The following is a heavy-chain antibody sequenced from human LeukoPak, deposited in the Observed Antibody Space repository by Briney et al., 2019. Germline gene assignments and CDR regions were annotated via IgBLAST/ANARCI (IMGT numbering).Heavy chain of an antibody. V-gene: IGHV3-33*06. CDR2: IWYDGSNQ. Sequence: PGGSLRLSCITSGFTFSNYGFHWVRQAPGKGLEWTAAIWYDGSNQYYPDSVKGRFTISRDNSKNTIYLQMNSLRAEDTAVYYCAKDPARVVGAIHDYWGQGTLVTVSS. J-gene: IGHJ4*02. CDR1: GFTFSNYG. D-gene: IGHD1-26*01. CDR3: AKDPARVVGAIHDY.